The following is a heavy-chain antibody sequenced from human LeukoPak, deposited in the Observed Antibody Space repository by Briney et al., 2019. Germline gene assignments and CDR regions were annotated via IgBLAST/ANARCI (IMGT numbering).Heavy chain of an antibody. D-gene: IGHD2-2*02. CDR2: INGDGSWT. V-gene: IGHV3-74*01. CDR1: GNYW. CDR3: VSFYKTY. J-gene: IGHJ4*02. Sequence: GGSLRLSCAASGNYWMHWVRQAPGKGLVWVSHINGDGSWTTYADSVKGRFTISKDNAKNTVYLQMNNLRAEDTAVYYCVSFYKTYWGRGTLVTVSS.